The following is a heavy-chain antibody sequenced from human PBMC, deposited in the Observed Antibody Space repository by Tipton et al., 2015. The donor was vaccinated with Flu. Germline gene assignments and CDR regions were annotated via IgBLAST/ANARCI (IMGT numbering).Heavy chain of an antibody. CDR1: GGSISSYY. D-gene: IGHD5-24*01. CDR3: ASQRWLQSFIDY. J-gene: IGHJ4*02. Sequence: TLSLTCTVSGGSISSYYWGWIRQPPGKGLEWIGYIFYSGSTSYNPSLKSRVTMSVDTSNNRFSLKLSSVTAADTAVYYCASQRWLQSFIDYWGQGTLVTVSS. V-gene: IGHV4-59*01. CDR2: IFYSGST.